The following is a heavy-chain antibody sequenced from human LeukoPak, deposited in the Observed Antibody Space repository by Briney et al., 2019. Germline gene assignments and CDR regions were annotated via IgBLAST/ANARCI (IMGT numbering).Heavy chain of an antibody. CDR1: GGSISSSSYY. D-gene: IGHD3-16*02. V-gene: IGHV4-39*07. CDR3: ARPLPDAFDI. CDR2: IYYSGST. Sequence: SETLSLTCTVSGGSISSSSYYWGWIRQPPGKGLEWIGSIYYSGSTYYNPSLKSRVTISVDTSKNQFSLKLSSVTAADTAVYYCARPLPDAFDIWGQGKMVTVSS. J-gene: IGHJ3*02.